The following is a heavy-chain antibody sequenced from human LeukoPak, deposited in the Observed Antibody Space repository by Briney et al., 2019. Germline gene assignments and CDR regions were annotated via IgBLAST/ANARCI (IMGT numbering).Heavy chain of an antibody. Sequence: SETLSLTCTVSGYSISSGYYWGWIRQPPGKGLEWIGSIYHSGSTYYNPSLKSRFTISVDTSKNQFSLKLSYVTAADTAVYYCARIRGGGTIFDYWGQGTLVSVSS. J-gene: IGHJ4*02. CDR2: IYHSGST. CDR1: GYSISSGYY. CDR3: ARIRGGGTIFDY. V-gene: IGHV4-38-2*02. D-gene: IGHD1-14*01.